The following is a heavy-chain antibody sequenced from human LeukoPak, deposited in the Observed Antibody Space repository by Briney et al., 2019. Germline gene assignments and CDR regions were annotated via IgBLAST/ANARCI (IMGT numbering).Heavy chain of an antibody. D-gene: IGHD3-16*01. V-gene: IGHV1-18*01. CDR2: ISAYNGNT. CDR3: AGDLTVWGSPVAFDI. J-gene: IGHJ3*02. CDR1: GYTFTSYG. Sequence: ASVKVSCKASGYTFTSYGISWVRPAPGQGLEWMGWISAYNGNTNYAQKLQGRVTMTTDTSTSTAYMELRSLRSDDTAVYYCAGDLTVWGSPVAFDIWGQGTMVTVSS.